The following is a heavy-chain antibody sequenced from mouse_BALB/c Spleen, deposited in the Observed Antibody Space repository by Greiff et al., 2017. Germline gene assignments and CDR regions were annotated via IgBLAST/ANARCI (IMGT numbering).Heavy chain of an antibody. CDR2: ISSGGSYT. CDR1: GFTFSSYT. J-gene: IGHJ2*01. Sequence: EVKLVESGGGLVKPGGSLKLSCAASGFTFSSYTMSWVRQTPEKRLEWVATISSGGSYTYYPDSVKGRFTISRDNAKNTLYLQMSSLKSEDTAMYYCTRVDYSDYWGQGTTLTVSS. V-gene: IGHV5-6-4*01. CDR3: TRVDYSDY.